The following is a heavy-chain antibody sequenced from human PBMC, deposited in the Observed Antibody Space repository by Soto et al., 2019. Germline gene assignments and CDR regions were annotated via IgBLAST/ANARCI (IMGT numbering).Heavy chain of an antibody. V-gene: IGHV4-31*03. CDR1: GGSISSGGYY. CDR2: IYYSGST. J-gene: IGHJ3*02. CDR3: SCGTMRCCYADAFHI. D-gene: IGHD2-2*01. Sequence: PSETLSLTCTVSGGSISSGGYYWSWIRQHPGKGLEWIGYIYYSGSTYYNPSLKSRVTISVDTSKNQFSLKLSSVTAADTAVYNCSCGTMRCCYADAFHIWGQGTMVTVSS.